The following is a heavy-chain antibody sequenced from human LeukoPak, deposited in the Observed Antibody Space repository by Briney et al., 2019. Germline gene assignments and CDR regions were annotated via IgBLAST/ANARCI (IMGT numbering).Heavy chain of an antibody. CDR2: ISDRSTYI. CDR1: GFTFSNYC. Sequence: GGSLRRSCAASGFTFSNYCMNWVRQAPGKGLEWVSSISDRSTYIYYADSVKGRFTISRDNAKNSLSLQMNSLRAEDTAVYYCAKGGSLRYYAFDIWGQGTMVPVSS. CDR3: AKGGSLRYYAFDI. D-gene: IGHD3-16*01. J-gene: IGHJ3*02. V-gene: IGHV3-21*04.